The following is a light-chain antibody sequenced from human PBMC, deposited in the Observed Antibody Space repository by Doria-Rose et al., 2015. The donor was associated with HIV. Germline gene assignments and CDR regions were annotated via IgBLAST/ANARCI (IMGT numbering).Light chain of an antibody. CDR2: QDT. Sequence: TQPPSVSVSPGQTASITCSGDKLGDKYACWYQQKPGQSPVVVIYQDTKRPSGIPERFSGSNSGNTATLTISGTQAMDEADYYCQAWDRSTAVFGGGTKLTVL. V-gene: IGLV3-1*01. CDR1: KLGDKY. CDR3: QAWDRSTAV. J-gene: IGLJ3*02.